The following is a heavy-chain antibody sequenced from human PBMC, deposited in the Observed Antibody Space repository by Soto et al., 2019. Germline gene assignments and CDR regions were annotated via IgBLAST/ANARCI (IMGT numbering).Heavy chain of an antibody. V-gene: IGHV4-34*01. CDR1: GGSFSGYY. CDR2: INHSGST. D-gene: IGHD6-6*01. CDR3: ALVGQLVQGSRDYYYMDV. J-gene: IGHJ6*03. Sequence: PSETLSLTCAVYGGSFSGYYWSWIRQPPGKGLEWIGEINHSGSTNYNPSLKSRVTISVDTSKNQFSLKLSSVTAADTAVYYCALVGQLVQGSRDYYYMDVWGKGTTVNVS.